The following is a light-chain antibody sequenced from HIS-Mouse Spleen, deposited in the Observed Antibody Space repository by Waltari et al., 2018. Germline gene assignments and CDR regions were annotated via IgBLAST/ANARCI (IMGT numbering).Light chain of an antibody. Sequence: QSALTQPPSASGSPGQSVTISCTGTSSDVGGYNYVSWYQQHPGKAPKRMIYEVSKRPSGVPYRFSGSRSGNTASLTVSGLQAEDEADYYCSSYAGSNNYVFGTGTKVTVL. J-gene: IGLJ1*01. CDR3: SSYAGSNNYV. CDR1: SSDVGGYNY. V-gene: IGLV2-8*01. CDR2: EVS.